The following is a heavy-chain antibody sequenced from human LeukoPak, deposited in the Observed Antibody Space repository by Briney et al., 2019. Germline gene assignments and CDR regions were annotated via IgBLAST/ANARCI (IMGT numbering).Heavy chain of an antibody. CDR2: IYSGGST. J-gene: IGHJ5*02. Sequence: GGSLRLSCAASGFTVSSNYMSWVRQAPGKGLEWVSVIYSGGSTYYADSVKGRFTISRDNSKSTLYLQMNSLRAEDTAVYYCARESGDGDYSNWFDPWGQGTLVTVSS. CDR3: ARESGDGDYSNWFDP. V-gene: IGHV3-53*01. CDR1: GFTVSSNY. D-gene: IGHD4-17*01.